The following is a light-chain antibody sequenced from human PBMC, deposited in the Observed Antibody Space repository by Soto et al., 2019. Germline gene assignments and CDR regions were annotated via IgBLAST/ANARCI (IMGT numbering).Light chain of an antibody. Sequence: QSALTQPASVSVSPGQSITISCTGTSRDVGGYNYVSWYQHHPGKAPKLTIYDVSNRPSGVSTRISGSKSGNTASLTISGLHAEDEADSYCSSYTTNSSSVIFGGGTKLTVL. CDR2: DVS. CDR1: SRDVGGYNY. J-gene: IGLJ2*01. CDR3: SSYTTNSSSVI. V-gene: IGLV2-14*03.